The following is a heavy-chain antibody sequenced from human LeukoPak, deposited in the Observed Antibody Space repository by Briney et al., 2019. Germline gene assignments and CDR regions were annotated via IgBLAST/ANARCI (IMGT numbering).Heavy chain of an antibody. J-gene: IGHJ3*02. CDR3: ARVQRITMHHDAFDI. Sequence: ASVKVSCKASGYTFTTFDVSWVRQAPGQGLEWMGWISAYNGNTNYAQKLRGRVTMTTDTSTSTAYMELRSLRSDDTAVYYCARVQRITMHHDAFDIWGQGTMDTVSS. D-gene: IGHD3-10*01. CDR1: GYTFTTFD. CDR2: ISAYNGNT. V-gene: IGHV1-18*01.